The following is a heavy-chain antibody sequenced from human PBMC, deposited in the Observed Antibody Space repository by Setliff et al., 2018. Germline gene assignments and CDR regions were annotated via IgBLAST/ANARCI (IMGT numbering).Heavy chain of an antibody. Sequence: GGSLRLSCAASGFTCSSYWRSWVRQTPGKGLEWVANIKQDGSEKYYVDSVKGRFTMSRDNANTSLYLQMNSLRADDTAVDYCARGSSSYYYWGQGTLVTVAS. CDR1: GFTCSSYW. V-gene: IGHV3-7*01. CDR2: IKQDGSEK. CDR3: ARGSSSYYY. D-gene: IGHD6-6*01. J-gene: IGHJ4*02.